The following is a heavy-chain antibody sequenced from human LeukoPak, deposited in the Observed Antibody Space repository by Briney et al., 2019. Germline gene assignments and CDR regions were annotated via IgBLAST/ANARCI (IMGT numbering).Heavy chain of an antibody. CDR3: ARGPSIAARYDAFDI. CDR2: ISSSGNTI. CDR1: GFTFSSYS. Sequence: GGSLRLSCAASGFTFSSYSMNWVRQAPGKGLEWLSYISSSGNTISYADSVKGRFTISRDNAKNSLYLQVISLRAEDTAVYYCARGPSIAARYDAFDIWGQGTMVTVSS. J-gene: IGHJ3*02. D-gene: IGHD6-6*01. V-gene: IGHV3-48*04.